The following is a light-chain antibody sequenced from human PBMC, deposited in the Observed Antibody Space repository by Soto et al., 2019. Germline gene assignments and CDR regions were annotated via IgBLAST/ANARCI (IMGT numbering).Light chain of an antibody. CDR1: QGISND. CDR3: QQHNSYPYT. J-gene: IGKJ2*01. CDR2: AAS. V-gene: IGKV1-17*01. Sequence: DIQMTQSPSSLSASVGDRVTIICRASQGISNDLGWYQQKPGKAPKLLIYAASSLDGGVPSRFSGSGSGTEFTLTISSLQPEDFATYYCQQHNSYPYTFGQGTKLEIK.